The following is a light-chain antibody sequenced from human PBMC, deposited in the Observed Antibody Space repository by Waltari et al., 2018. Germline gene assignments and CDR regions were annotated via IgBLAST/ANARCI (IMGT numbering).Light chain of an antibody. CDR1: QSLGNSHGNTY. Sequence: VVLAQSPISLPVTLGRSACISCRSSQSLGNSHGNTYLHWLHQRTGQYPTRLIYLVSTRDAGVPARFSGSGSDTDFTLQINRVEAEDVGIYYCLQGTHWPPHTFGQGTKVEI. CDR3: LQGTHWPPHT. J-gene: IGKJ2*01. V-gene: IGKV2-30*01. CDR2: LVS.